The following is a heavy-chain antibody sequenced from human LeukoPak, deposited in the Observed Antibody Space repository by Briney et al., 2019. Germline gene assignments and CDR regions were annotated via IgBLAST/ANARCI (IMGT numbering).Heavy chain of an antibody. CDR3: ARVSALERYYYYGMDV. Sequence: ASVKVSCKASGYTFTSYYMHWVRQAPGQGLEWMGIINPSGGSTSYAQKFQGRVTMTRDTSTSTVYMELSSLRSEDTAVYYCARVSALERYYYYGMDVWGQGTTVTVSS. J-gene: IGHJ6*02. V-gene: IGHV1-46*01. D-gene: IGHD1-1*01. CDR2: INPSGGST. CDR1: GYTFTSYY.